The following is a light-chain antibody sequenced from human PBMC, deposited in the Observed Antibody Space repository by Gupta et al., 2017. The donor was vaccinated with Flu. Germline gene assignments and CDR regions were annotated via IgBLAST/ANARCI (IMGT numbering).Light chain of an antibody. V-gene: IGKV3-20*01. CDR1: QNVVNNY. CDR2: GAF. CDR3: QQYADLPLA. J-gene: IGKJ4*01. Sequence: DNVVTQSPSTLSLSPGERPTLSCRASQNVVNNYLSWYQKKPGKAPRLLIYGAFNWATGIPERFSGSGYGTEFTLTISRLEPEDVAVYYCQQYADLPLAFGEGTKVEVK.